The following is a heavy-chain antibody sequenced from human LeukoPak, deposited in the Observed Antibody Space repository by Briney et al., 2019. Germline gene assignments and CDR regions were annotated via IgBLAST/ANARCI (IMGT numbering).Heavy chain of an antibody. Sequence: PSETLSLTCTVSGGSISSSSYYWGWIRQPPGKGLQWIGSIYYSGSTYYNPSLKSRVTISVDTSKNQFSLKLSSVTAADTAVYYCARSSGWYESYYFDYWGQGTLVTVSS. CDR2: IYYSGST. CDR3: ARSSGWYESYYFDY. D-gene: IGHD6-19*01. CDR1: GGSISSSSYY. V-gene: IGHV4-39*01. J-gene: IGHJ4*02.